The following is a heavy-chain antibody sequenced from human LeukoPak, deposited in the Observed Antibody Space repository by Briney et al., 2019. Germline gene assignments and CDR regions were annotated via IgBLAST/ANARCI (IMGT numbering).Heavy chain of an antibody. CDR2: LSFDGTTQ. V-gene: IGHV3-30*18. D-gene: IGHD5-18*01. J-gene: IGHJ4*02. Sequence: PGRSLRLSCVASGFTFSDYGLHWVRQAPGKGLEWVALLSFDGTTQYYADSVKGRFTVSRDNSKNTLYLQMNALRIQDTAVYYCAKASIPLWLLRDYFDYWGQGTPVTVSS. CDR3: AKASIPLWLLRDYFDY. CDR1: GFTFSDYG.